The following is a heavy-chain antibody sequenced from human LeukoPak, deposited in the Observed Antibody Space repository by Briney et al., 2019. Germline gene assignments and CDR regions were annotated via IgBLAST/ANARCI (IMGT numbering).Heavy chain of an antibody. Sequence: SETLSLTCAVSGGSISSGGYSWSWIRQPPGKGLEWIGYIYHSGSTYYNPSLKSRVTISVDRSKNQFSLKLSSVTAADTAVYYCARASSNYDFWSGYYSVRSGYFDYWGQGTLVTVSS. D-gene: IGHD3-3*01. CDR3: ARASSNYDFWSGYYSVRSGYFDY. V-gene: IGHV4-30-2*01. CDR1: GGSISSGGYS. J-gene: IGHJ4*02. CDR2: IYHSGST.